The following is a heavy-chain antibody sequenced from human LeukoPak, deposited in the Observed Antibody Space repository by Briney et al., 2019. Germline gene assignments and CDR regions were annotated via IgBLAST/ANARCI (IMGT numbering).Heavy chain of an antibody. J-gene: IGHJ5*02. Sequence: SVKVSCKASGYTFTGYYMHWVRQAPGQGLEWMGGIIPIFGTANYAQKFQGRVTITTDESTSTAYMELSSLRSEDTAVYYCASGQSDWFDPWGQGTLVTVSS. V-gene: IGHV1-69*05. CDR2: IIPIFGTA. CDR1: GYTFTGYY. CDR3: ASGQSDWFDP.